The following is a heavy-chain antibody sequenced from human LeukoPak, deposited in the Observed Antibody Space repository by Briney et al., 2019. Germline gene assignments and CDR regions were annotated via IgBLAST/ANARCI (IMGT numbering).Heavy chain of an antibody. D-gene: IGHD2-21*01. V-gene: IGHV3-23*01. CDR3: AKDPLVYCGGDCYSDY. J-gene: IGHJ4*02. CDR2: ISSSGGST. CDR1: GFTFSSYA. Sequence: GGSLRLSCAASGFTFSSYAMSRVRQAPGKGLEWVSAISSSGGSTYYADSVKGRFTISRDNSKNTLYLQMNSLRAEDTAVYYCAKDPLVYCGGDCYSDYWGQGTLVTVSS.